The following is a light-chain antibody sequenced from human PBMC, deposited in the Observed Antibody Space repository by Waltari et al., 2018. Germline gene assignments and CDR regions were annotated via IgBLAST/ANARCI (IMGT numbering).Light chain of an antibody. V-gene: IGKV3-20*01. J-gene: IGKJ1*01. CDR3: QKYGTLPET. CDR2: DAS. Sequence: EIVLTQSPGTLSLSPGERATLSCRASQSVSRTLAWYQQKPGQAPRLLIYDASSRAAGIPDRFSGSGSGTDFSLTISRLEPEDFGVYYCQKYGTLPETFGQGTKVEI. CDR1: QSVSRT.